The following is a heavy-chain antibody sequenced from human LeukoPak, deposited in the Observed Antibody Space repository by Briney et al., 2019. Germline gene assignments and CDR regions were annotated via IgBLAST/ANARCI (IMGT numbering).Heavy chain of an antibody. D-gene: IGHD2-15*01. Sequence: KSSETLSLTCTVSDGSISIYYWSWIRQPPGKELEWIGYVYSSGNTNYSPSLKGRAIISADTSKNQFSLKLTSVTAVDTAVYYCARGQGVAAPAFDYWGQGTLVTVSS. CDR1: DGSISIYY. CDR3: ARGQGVAAPAFDY. J-gene: IGHJ4*02. V-gene: IGHV4-59*01. CDR2: VYSSGNT.